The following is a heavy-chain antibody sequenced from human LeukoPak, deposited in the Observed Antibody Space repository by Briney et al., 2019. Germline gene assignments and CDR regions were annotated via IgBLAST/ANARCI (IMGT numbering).Heavy chain of an antibody. CDR2: IYSSGST. J-gene: IGHJ4*02. D-gene: IGHD6-13*01. CDR3: AREQQPARPFDY. Sequence: SQTLSLTCNVSGGSISSYYWSWIRQPAGKGLEWIGRIYSSGSTNYNPSLKSRVTMSVDTSKNQFSLNLNSVTAADTAVYYCAREQQPARPFDYWGQGTLVTVSS. CDR1: GGSISSYY. V-gene: IGHV4-4*07.